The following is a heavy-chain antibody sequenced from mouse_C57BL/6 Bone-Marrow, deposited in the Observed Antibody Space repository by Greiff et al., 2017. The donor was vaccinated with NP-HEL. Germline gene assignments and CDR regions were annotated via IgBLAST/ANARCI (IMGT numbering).Heavy chain of an antibody. CDR2: IYPGDGDT. CDR1: GYAFSSSW. V-gene: IGHV1-82*01. J-gene: IGHJ2*01. Sequence: QVQLKESGPELAKPGASVKISCKASGYAFSSSWMNWVKQRPGKGLEWIGRIYPGDGDTNYNGKFKGKATLTADKSSSTAYMQLSSLTSEDSAVYFCAREGGLSYFDYWGQGTTLTVSS. CDR3: AREGGLSYFDY. D-gene: IGHD3-1*01.